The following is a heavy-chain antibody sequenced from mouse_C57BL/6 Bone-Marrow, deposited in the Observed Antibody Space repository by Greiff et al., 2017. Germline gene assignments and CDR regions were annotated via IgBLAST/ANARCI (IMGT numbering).Heavy chain of an antibody. CDR3: ARSDYGSLY. D-gene: IGHD1-1*01. Sequence: QVQLQQPGAELVRPGSSVKLSCKASGYTFTSYWMHWVKQRPIQGLEWIGNIDPSDSETHYNQKFKDKATLTVDKSSTTAYMQLSSRPSEDSAVYYCARSDYGSLYWGQGTTLTVSS. CDR2: IDPSDSET. J-gene: IGHJ2*01. CDR1: GYTFTSYW. V-gene: IGHV1-52*01.